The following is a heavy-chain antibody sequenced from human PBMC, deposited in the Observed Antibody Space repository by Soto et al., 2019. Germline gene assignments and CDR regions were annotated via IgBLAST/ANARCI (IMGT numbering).Heavy chain of an antibody. V-gene: IGHV3-33*01. CDR2: IWYDGSNQ. D-gene: IGHD2-21*01. CDR1: GFTFRNYD. CDR3: ARGSNCGVDLCKVDRLDS. Sequence: QVHLVESGGGVVQPGRSLRLSCAASGFTFRNYDMHGVRQAPGKGLEWVAVIWYDGSNQYYADSVRGRFTISRDNSKNMLYLQMRNLRAEDTDVYFCARGSNCGVDLCKVDRLDSWGQGALVTVSS. J-gene: IGHJ4*02.